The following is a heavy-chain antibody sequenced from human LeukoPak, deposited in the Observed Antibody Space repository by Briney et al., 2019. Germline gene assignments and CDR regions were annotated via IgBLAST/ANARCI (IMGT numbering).Heavy chain of an antibody. CDR2: ISGNDGGGT. D-gene: IGHD6-19*01. CDR1: GFIFDDYA. CDR3: AKDMMSSGWYWGSDY. J-gene: IGHJ4*02. Sequence: PGGSLRLSCAASGFIFDDYAMHWVRQAPGKGLEWVSLISGNDGGGTYYADSVKGRFAISRDSSKNSLYLQMNSLRTEDTALYYCAKDMMSSGWYWGSDYWGQGTLVTVSS. V-gene: IGHV3-43*02.